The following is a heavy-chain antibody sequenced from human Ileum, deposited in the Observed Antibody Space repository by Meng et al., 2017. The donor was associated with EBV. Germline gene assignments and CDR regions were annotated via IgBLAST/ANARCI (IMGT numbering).Heavy chain of an antibody. Sequence: QVQLPASGPGLVKPAHPLLLTCTVSGGSISSGGYYWSWIRQHPGKGLEWIGYIHSSGSTYYNPSLRSRLTISVDTSKNQFSLKLSSVTAADTAVYYCARASYGSGSPLGESWFDPWGQGTLVTASS. J-gene: IGHJ5*02. CDR2: IHSSGST. CDR3: ARASYGSGSPLGESWFDP. CDR1: GGSISSGGYY. V-gene: IGHV4-31*03. D-gene: IGHD3-10*01.